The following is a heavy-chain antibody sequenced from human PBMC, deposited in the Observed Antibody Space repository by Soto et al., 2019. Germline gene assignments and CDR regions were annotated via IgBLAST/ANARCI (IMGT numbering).Heavy chain of an antibody. CDR2: MHPDSGDT. V-gene: IGHV1-8*01. CDR1: GYPFDSFD. CDR3: VRQPGVVATPSDDY. Sequence: QVQLVQSGAEVKKPGASVNVSCEASGYPFDSFDFNWVRKAAGQGLEWMGWMHPDSGDTAVAQRFQDRTITTTTTSTSTAYMELSTPIPDDSAVNFCVRQPGVVATPSDDYWGQVTLVTAAS. J-gene: IGHJ4*02. D-gene: IGHD2-21*02.